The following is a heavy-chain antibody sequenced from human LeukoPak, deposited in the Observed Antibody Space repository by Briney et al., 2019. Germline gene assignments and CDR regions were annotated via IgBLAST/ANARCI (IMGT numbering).Heavy chain of an antibody. J-gene: IGHJ6*02. D-gene: IGHD1-26*01. CDR1: GYTFAAYY. Sequence: GASVKVSCKASGYTFAAYYMHWVRQAPGQGLEWVGWINPNSGDTNYAQKFQGRVTMTRDTSISTAYMEVSRLRSDDTAVYYCARTLPNYYYGMDVWGQGTTVTVSS. CDR3: ARTLPNYYYGMDV. CDR2: INPNSGDT. V-gene: IGHV1-2*02.